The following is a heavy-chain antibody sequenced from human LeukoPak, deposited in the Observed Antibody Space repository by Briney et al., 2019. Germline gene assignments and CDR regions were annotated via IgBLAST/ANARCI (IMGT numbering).Heavy chain of an antibody. J-gene: IGHJ4*02. D-gene: IGHD3-22*01. CDR2: IIPILGIA. CDR3: ARAYPYYYDSSGAPDKQRFDY. Sequence: SVKVSCKASGGTFSSYTISWVRQAPGQGLEWMRRIIPILGIANYAQKFQGRVTITADKSTSTAYMELSSLRSEDTAVYYCARAYPYYYDSSGAPDKQRFDYWGQGTLVTVSS. V-gene: IGHV1-69*02. CDR1: GGTFSSYT.